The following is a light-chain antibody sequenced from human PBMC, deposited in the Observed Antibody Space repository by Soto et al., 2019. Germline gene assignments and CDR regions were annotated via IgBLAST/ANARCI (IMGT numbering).Light chain of an antibody. Sequence: EIVLTQSPGTLSLSPGEGGTLSCRASQTVISNSLAWYQQKPGQPPRLLIHGASTRAPGIPERFSGSGSGTDFTLSVSGLETEDFATYYCQQRTNSPPWTFGQGTRVELK. V-gene: IGKV3D-20*02. CDR3: QQRTNSPPWT. J-gene: IGKJ1*01. CDR2: GAS. CDR1: QTVISNS.